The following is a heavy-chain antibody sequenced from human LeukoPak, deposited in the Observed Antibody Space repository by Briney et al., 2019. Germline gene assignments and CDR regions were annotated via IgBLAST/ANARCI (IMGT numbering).Heavy chain of an antibody. Sequence: GGSLRLSCAASGFTFSSYGMHWVRQAPGKGLEWVAVISYDGSNKYYADSVKGRFTISRDNSKNTLYLQMNSLRAEDTAVHYCAKDLIDYYDSSGPFDYWGQGTLVTVSS. CDR3: AKDLIDYYDSSGPFDY. CDR2: ISYDGSNK. V-gene: IGHV3-30*18. D-gene: IGHD3-22*01. CDR1: GFTFSSYG. J-gene: IGHJ4*02.